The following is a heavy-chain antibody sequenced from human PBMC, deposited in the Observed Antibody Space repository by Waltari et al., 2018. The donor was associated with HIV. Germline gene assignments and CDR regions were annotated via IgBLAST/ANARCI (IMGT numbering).Heavy chain of an antibody. CDR2: IYYSGST. D-gene: IGHD3-22*01. CDR1: GGSISRGGYY. Sequence: QVQLQESGPGLVKPSQTLSLTCSVSGGSISRGGYYWSWIHQHPGKGLEWIGYIYYSGSTYYNPSLKSRFIISVDTSKNQFSLKLSSVTAADTAVYYCARDLGYDTSGYYYGSAFDIWGQGTMVTVSS. V-gene: IGHV4-31*03. CDR3: ARDLGYDTSGYYYGSAFDI. J-gene: IGHJ3*02.